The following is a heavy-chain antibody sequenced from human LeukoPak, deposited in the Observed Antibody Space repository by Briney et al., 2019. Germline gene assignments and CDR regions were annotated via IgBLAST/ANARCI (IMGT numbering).Heavy chain of an antibody. CDR2: IYYSGST. V-gene: IGHV4-59*01. CDR1: GGSISSYY. J-gene: IGHJ3*02. Sequence: PSETLSLTCTVSGGSISSYYWSWIRQPPGEGLEWIGYIYYSGSTNYNPSLKSRVTISVDTSKNQFSLKLSSVTAADTAVYYCARVPGDDAFDIWGQGTMVTVSS. CDR3: ARVPGDDAFDI. D-gene: IGHD2-2*01.